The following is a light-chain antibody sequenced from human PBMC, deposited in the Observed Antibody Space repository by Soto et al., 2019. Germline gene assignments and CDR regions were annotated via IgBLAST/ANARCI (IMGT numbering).Light chain of an antibody. J-gene: IGLJ1*01. V-gene: IGLV2-14*02. CDR1: SSDVGNYDL. CDR2: EGS. CDR3: SSYTSSSTPYV. Sequence: QSVLTQPASVSGSPGQSITISCTGTSSDVGNYDLVSWYQQLPGKAPKFILYEGSKRPSGVSNRFSGSKSGNTASLTISGLQAEDEADYYCSSYTSSSTPYVFGTGTKVTVL.